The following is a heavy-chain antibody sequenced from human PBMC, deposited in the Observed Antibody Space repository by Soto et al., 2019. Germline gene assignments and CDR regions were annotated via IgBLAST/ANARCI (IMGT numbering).Heavy chain of an antibody. CDR2: IYNSGRT. V-gene: IGHV4-39*01. CDR1: GGSSITSSYY. Sequence: SETHSLTSTVSGGSSITSSYYWGWIRKPPGKGLEWIGSIYNSGRTYHNPSLKSRVIMSVDTSKNQFSLKLSSVTAADTAVYYCARNSHMVRDPNWFDPWGQGTLVTVSS. CDR3: ARNSHMVRDPNWFDP. J-gene: IGHJ5*02. D-gene: IGHD3-10*01.